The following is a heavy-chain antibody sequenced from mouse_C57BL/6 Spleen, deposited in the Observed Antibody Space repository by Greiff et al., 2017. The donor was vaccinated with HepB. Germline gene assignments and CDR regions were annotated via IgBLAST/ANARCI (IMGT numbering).Heavy chain of an antibody. V-gene: IGHV5-9-1*02. Sequence: EVKLVESGAGLVKPGGSLKLSCAASGFTFSSYAMSWVRQTPEKRLEWVAYISSGGDYIYYADTVKGRFTISRDNARNTLYLQMRSLKSEDTAMYYCTRDKGDYFDYWGQGTTLTVSS. CDR1: GFTFSSYA. J-gene: IGHJ2*01. CDR2: ISSGGDYI. CDR3: TRDKGDYFDY.